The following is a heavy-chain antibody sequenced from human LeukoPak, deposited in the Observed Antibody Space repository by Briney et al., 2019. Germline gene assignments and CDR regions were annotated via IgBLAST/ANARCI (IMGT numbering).Heavy chain of an antibody. D-gene: IGHD3-22*01. CDR2: IWYDGSNK. V-gene: IGHV3-33*01. Sequence: PGRSLRLSCAASGFTFSSYGMHWVRQAPGKGLEWVAVIWYDGSNKYYADSVKGRFTISRDNSKNTLYLQMNSLRAEDTAVYYCARGLSYYYDSSGRIFDYWGQGTLVTVSS. J-gene: IGHJ4*02. CDR1: GFTFSSYG. CDR3: ARGLSYYYDSSGRIFDY.